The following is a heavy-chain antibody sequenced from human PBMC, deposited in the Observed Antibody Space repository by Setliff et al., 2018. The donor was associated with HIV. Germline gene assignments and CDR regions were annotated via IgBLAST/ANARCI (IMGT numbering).Heavy chain of an antibody. CDR3: AKDPPLSYSSGWYYLDY. V-gene: IGHV4-38-2*02. CDR2: IYLSGST. CDR1: GSAISNDYY. Sequence: SETLSLTCAVSGSAISNDYYWGWIRQPPGKGLEWIGSIYLSGSTYYNPSLKSRVTISPDTSKNQFSLKLSSVTAADTAVYYCAKDPPLSYSSGWYYLDYWGQGTLVTVSS. D-gene: IGHD6-19*01. J-gene: IGHJ4*02.